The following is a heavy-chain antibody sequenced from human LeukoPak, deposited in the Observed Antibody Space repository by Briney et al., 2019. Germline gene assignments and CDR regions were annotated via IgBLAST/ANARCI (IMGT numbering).Heavy chain of an antibody. V-gene: IGHV4-4*07. Sequence: PSETLSLTCTVSGGSISSYYWSWIRQPAEKGLEWIGRIYSGGSTNYNPSLKSRVTMSLDTPKNQFSLKPSSVTAADTAVYYCAKAGGGGAATYDYWGQGTLVTVSS. D-gene: IGHD3-16*01. CDR3: AKAGGGGAATYDY. CDR2: IYSGGST. J-gene: IGHJ4*02. CDR1: GGSISSYY.